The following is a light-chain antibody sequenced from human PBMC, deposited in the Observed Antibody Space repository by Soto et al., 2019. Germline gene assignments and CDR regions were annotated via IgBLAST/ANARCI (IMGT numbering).Light chain of an antibody. J-gene: IGKJ5*01. V-gene: IGKV1-33*01. CDR3: QHYDNFPRAIT. CDR1: QDISSY. CDR2: DAS. Sequence: DIQMTQSPSSLSASVGDRVTISCQASQDISSYLNWYQQKPGKAPKLLIYDASNLETGVPSRFSGSGSGTDFTFTISSLQPEDIATYYCQHYDNFPRAITFGPGTRLELK.